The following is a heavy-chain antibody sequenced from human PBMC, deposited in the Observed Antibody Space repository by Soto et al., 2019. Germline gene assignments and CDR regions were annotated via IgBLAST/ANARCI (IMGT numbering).Heavy chain of an antibody. CDR1: GFTFSSYA. Sequence: GGSLRLSCAASGFTFSSYAMSWVRHPPGKGLEWVSVISVNDGSTYYAHSVKDRVTISRDTSKNTLYLQMNSLRAADTAVYYCAKERYCHTPIDYYYGMDVWGQGTTVTVYS. CDR2: ISVNDGST. D-gene: IGHD2-8*02. CDR3: AKERYCHTPIDYYYGMDV. V-gene: IGHV3-23*01. J-gene: IGHJ6*02.